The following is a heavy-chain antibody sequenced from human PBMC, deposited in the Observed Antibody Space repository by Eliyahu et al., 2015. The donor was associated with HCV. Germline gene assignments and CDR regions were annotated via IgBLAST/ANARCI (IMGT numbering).Heavy chain of an antibody. CDR3: ARAVTGSLPWRFDP. Sequence: QVQLQESGPGLVKPSQTLSLTCTVSGXSISXDDYYWSWIRRHPGRGLEWIGYISHSGRTYYXPSLKSRVALSVETSKNQFYLKVTSVTAADTALYYCARAVTGSLPWRFDPWGQGVLVTVSS. D-gene: IGHD1-1*01. CDR1: GXSISXDDYY. V-gene: IGHV4-31*03. J-gene: IGHJ5*02. CDR2: ISHSGRT.